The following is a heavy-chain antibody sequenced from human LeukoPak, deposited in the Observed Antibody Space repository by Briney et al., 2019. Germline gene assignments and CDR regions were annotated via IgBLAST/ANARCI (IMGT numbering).Heavy chain of an antibody. CDR3: AREGGPYRPLDY. V-gene: IGHV4-4*02. CDR2: VNLQGST. CDR1: GGSVSNTTW. Sequence: SGTLSLTCGLSGGSVSNTTWWTWVRQPPGKGLEWIGQVNLQGSTNYNPSLKSRVAISVDKSENHISLKLTSVTAADTAVYYCAREGGPYRPLDYSGQGTLVTVAS. J-gene: IGHJ4*02.